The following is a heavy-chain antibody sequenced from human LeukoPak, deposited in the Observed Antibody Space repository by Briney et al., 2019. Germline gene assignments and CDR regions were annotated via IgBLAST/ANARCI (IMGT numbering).Heavy chain of an antibody. D-gene: IGHD2-2*01. CDR3: AKASGRYCSSTRCQAPLDY. CDR2: IWFDGSNK. V-gene: IGHV3-33*06. J-gene: IGHJ4*02. Sequence: GRSLRLSCAASGFTFSTYGMHWVGQAPGRGLEWVAVIWFDGSNKYNADSVRGRFTISRDNSKNTLYLEMNSLRDEDTAVYYCAKASGRYCSSTRCQAPLDYWGQGTLVTVSS. CDR1: GFTFSTYG.